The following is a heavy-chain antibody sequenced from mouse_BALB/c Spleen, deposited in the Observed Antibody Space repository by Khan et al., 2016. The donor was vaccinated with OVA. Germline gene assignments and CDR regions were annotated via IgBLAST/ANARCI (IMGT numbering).Heavy chain of an antibody. Sequence: QVQLQQSGAELARPGASVKVSCTASGYTFTSYTISWIQKRPGQGLEWIGSINPSNGYTNYNQKFKDQATLTTDNSSTTAYLQLSSLTSDDSAVDNSVRDWAYHRYDGWFTYWGQGTLVTVSA. D-gene: IGHD2-14*01. J-gene: IGHJ3*01. CDR3: VRDWAYHRYDGWFTY. CDR1: GYTFTSYT. V-gene: IGHV1-4*01. CDR2: INPSNGYT.